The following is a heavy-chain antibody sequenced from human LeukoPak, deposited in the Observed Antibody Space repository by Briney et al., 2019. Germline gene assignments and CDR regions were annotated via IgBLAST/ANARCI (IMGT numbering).Heavy chain of an antibody. D-gene: IGHD5-18*01. Sequence: PGGSLRLSCAASGFGVTNNYMSWVRQAPGKGLEWVSSIYGGGATFYADSVKGRFTISRDKSKNTLYLQMNSLRAGDTAVYFCSRRYTYGYFWFDPWGQGTLVTVSS. CDR2: IYGGGAT. V-gene: IGHV3-66*04. J-gene: IGHJ5*02. CDR1: GFGVTNNY. CDR3: SRRYTYGYFWFDP.